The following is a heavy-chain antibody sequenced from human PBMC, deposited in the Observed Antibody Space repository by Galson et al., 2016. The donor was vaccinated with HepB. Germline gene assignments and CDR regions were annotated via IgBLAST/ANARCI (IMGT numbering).Heavy chain of an antibody. Sequence: SETLSLTCSGGSISGFYWSWIRQPAGKGLEWIGRIYSSGSTNYNPSLKSRVTMSVDTSKNQFSLKLNSVTAADTAVYYCARGGGHCTSTSCLGIFDYWGQGTLVTVSS. V-gene: IGHV4-4*07. CDR2: IYSSGST. D-gene: IGHD2-2*01. CDR3: ARGGGHCTSTSCLGIFDY. CDR1: GGSISGFY. J-gene: IGHJ4*02.